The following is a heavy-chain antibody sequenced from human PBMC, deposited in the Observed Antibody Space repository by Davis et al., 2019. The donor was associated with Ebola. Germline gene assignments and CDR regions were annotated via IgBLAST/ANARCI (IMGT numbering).Heavy chain of an antibody. CDR1: GGPIPGYL. Sequence: MPSETLSLTCSVSGGPIPGYLWSWIRQSPGKGLEWIGHIYYSGTTTYNPSLKNRVTISVNTSNNQFSLVLTSVTAADTGVYYCARAAVRNWLDTWGQGTLVTVSS. V-gene: IGHV4-59*01. D-gene: IGHD6-13*01. CDR2: IYYSGTT. J-gene: IGHJ5*02. CDR3: ARAAVRNWLDT.